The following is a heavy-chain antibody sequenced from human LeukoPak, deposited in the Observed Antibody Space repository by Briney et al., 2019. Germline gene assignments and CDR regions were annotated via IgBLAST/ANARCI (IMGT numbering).Heavy chain of an antibody. Sequence: PGGSLRLSCAASGFTFSHSWMSWIRQAPGKGLEWVSYISSSGSTIYYADSVKGRFTISRDNSKNTLYLQVTSLRTEDTAIYYCAKDLGGLWFGEHSYYYYGMDIWGQGTTVTVSS. CDR3: AKDLGGLWFGEHSYYYYGMDI. CDR1: GFTFSHSW. J-gene: IGHJ6*02. CDR2: ISSSGSTI. D-gene: IGHD3-10*01. V-gene: IGHV3-11*04.